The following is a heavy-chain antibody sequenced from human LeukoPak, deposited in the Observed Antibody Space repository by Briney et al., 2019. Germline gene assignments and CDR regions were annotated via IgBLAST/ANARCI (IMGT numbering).Heavy chain of an antibody. CDR1: GFTFSSYE. CDR2: ISSSGSTI. V-gene: IGHV3-48*03. CDR3: ARDRLTNIQGTYYYYGMDV. D-gene: IGHD3-3*01. J-gene: IGHJ6*04. Sequence: GGSLRLSCAASGFTFSSYEMNWVRQAPGKGLEWVSYISSSGSTIYYADSVKGRFTISRDNAKNSLYLQMNSLRAEDTALYYCARDRLTNIQGTYYYYGMDVWGKGTTVTVSS.